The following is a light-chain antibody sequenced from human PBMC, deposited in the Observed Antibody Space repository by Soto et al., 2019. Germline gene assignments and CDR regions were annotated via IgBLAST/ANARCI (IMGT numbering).Light chain of an antibody. Sequence: EIVLTQSPATLSLSPGEGDTLYCRASQSIRSYLAWYQHKPGQAPRLLIYDASNRATGIPARFSGSGSGTDFTLTSSSLEPEDFGLYYCQQRSDWPRVTFGGGTKVEIK. CDR1: QSIRSY. CDR3: QQRSDWPRVT. V-gene: IGKV3-11*01. CDR2: DAS. J-gene: IGKJ4*01.